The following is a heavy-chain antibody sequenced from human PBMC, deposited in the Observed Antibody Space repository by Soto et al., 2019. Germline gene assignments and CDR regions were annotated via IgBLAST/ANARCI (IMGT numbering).Heavy chain of an antibody. D-gene: IGHD5-12*01. Sequence: QVQLRQWGAGLLKPSETLSLNCAVNGGSLSGYYWSWIRQPPGKGLEWIGEIKDGGYTNYSPSLKSRATISSDTSNNQFSLRLNSVTAADTGVYYCARGQEGVVATHWDQGALVTVSS. CDR2: IKDGGYT. J-gene: IGHJ4*02. CDR3: ARGQEGVVATH. CDR1: GGSLSGYY. V-gene: IGHV4-34*01.